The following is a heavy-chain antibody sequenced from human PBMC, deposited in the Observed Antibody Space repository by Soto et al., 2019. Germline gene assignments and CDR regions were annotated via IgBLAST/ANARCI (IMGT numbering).Heavy chain of an antibody. V-gene: IGHV1-18*01. D-gene: IGHD5-18*01. J-gene: IGHJ4*02. CDR1: GYTFTSYG. CDR3: ARDSLGWLQPVRTIDY. Sequence: QVQLVQSGAEVKKPGASVKVSCKASGYTFTSYGISWVRQAPGQGPEWMGWISAYNGNTNYAQKLQGRVTMTTDTSTSTAYMELRSLRSDDTAVYYCARDSLGWLQPVRTIDYWGQGTLVTVSS. CDR2: ISAYNGNT.